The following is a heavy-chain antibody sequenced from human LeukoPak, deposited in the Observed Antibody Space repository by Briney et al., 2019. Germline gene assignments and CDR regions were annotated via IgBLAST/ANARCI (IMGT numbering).Heavy chain of an antibody. D-gene: IGHD2-2*01. Sequence: GGSLRLSCVVSGFTFNSYTMNWVRQAPGKGLEWVSSISSSSSNTYYADLVKGRFTISRDNAKNSLYLQMNSLRAEDTAVYYCATLEVPAAMIDAFHIWGQGTMVTVSS. J-gene: IGHJ3*02. V-gene: IGHV3-21*06. CDR3: ATLEVPAAMIDAFHI. CDR2: ISSSSSNT. CDR1: GFTFNSYT.